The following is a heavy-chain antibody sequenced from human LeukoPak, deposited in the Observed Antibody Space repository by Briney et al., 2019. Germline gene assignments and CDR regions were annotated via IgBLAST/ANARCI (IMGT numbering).Heavy chain of an antibody. CDR1: GGSVSSGSYY. Sequence: SETLSLTCTVSGGSVSSGSYYWSWIRQPPGKGLEWIGYIYNSGTTNYNPSLKSRVTISVDTSKNQFSLKLSSVTAADTAVYYCAIYSSGRYNAFDIWGQGTMVTVSS. V-gene: IGHV4-61*01. CDR3: AIYSSGRYNAFDI. D-gene: IGHD6-19*01. CDR2: IYNSGTT. J-gene: IGHJ3*02.